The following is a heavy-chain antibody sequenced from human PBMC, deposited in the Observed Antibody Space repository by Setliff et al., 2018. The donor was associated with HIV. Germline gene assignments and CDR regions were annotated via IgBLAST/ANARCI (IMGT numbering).Heavy chain of an antibody. CDR1: GGSISSSNW. J-gene: IGHJ5*02. Sequence: SETLSLTCAVSGGSISSSNWWSWVRQPPGKGLEWIGEIYHSGSANYNPSLKSRVIISIDKSKNKFSLKVSSVTAADTAVYYCARILAAAAGTGFDPWGQGILVTVS. D-gene: IGHD6-13*01. CDR3: ARILAAAAGTGFDP. CDR2: IYHSGSA. V-gene: IGHV4-4*02.